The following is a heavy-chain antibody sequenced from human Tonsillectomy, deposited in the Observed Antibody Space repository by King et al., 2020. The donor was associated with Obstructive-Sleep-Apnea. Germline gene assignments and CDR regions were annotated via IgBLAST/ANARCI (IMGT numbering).Heavy chain of an antibody. Sequence: VQLVESGGGVVQPGRSLRLSCAASGFTFSSYAIQWVRQAPGKWLEWVAVISNDGRNKYYADSVKGRVTISRDKSKNTLYLQMNSLRAEDTAVYYCAIDQWEPPQVSCWFDPWGQGTLVTVPS. CDR3: AIDQWEPPQVSCWFDP. V-gene: IGHV3-30*04. CDR1: GFTFSSYA. J-gene: IGHJ5*02. D-gene: IGHD1-26*01. CDR2: ISNDGRNK.